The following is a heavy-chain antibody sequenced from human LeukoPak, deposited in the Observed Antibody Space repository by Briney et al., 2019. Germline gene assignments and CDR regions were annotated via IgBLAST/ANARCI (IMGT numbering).Heavy chain of an antibody. V-gene: IGHV4-34*01. J-gene: IGHJ3*02. CDR1: GGSFSGYY. CDR2: INHSGST. Sequence: SETLSLTCAVYGGSFSGYYWSCIRHPPGKGLEWIGEINHSGSTNYNPSLKSRVTISVDTSKNQFSLKLSSVTAADTAVYYCARGKGQDAFDIWGQGTMVTVSS. CDR3: ARGKGQDAFDI.